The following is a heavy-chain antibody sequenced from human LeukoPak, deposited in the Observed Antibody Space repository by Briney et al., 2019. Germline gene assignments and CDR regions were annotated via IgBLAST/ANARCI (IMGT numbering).Heavy chain of an antibody. CDR2: ICGSGCGGTT. J-gene: IGHJ5*02. V-gene: IGHV3-23*01. CDR1: GFTFSIYG. D-gene: IGHD1-26*01. Sequence: GWSLRLSCAVSGFTFSIYGMTWVRQAPGKGLEWVSAICGSGCGGTTYYADSVKGRFTVSRDNSKNTLYLQMNSLTAEDTAVYYCAKDRGGSYPNWFDPWGQGTLVTVSS. CDR3: AKDRGGSYPNWFDP.